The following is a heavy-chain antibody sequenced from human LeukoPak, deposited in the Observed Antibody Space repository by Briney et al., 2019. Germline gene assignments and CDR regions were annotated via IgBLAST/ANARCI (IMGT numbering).Heavy chain of an antibody. J-gene: IGHJ4*02. CDR1: GFTFSTYS. V-gene: IGHV3-48*04. CDR3: VRSLRSADF. Sequence: GGSLRLSCAASGFTFSTYSMNWVRQAPGKGLEWVSYISSSSSTIYYADSVKGRFTISRGNAKNTLFLQMDSLRAEDTALNYCVRSLRSADFWGQGTLVTVPS. CDR2: ISSSSSTI.